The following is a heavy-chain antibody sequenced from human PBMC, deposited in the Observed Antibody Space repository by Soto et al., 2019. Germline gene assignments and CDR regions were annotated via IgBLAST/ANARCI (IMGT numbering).Heavy chain of an antibody. CDR3: ARVGGYSYNFDY. V-gene: IGHV3-21*01. Sequence: EVQLVESGGGLVKPGGSLRLSCAASGFTFSSYSMKWVRQAPGKGLEWVSSISSSSSYIYYADSVKGRFTISRDNAKNSLYLQMNSLRAEDTAVYYCARVGGYSYNFDYWGQGTLVTVSS. D-gene: IGHD5-18*01. J-gene: IGHJ4*02. CDR2: ISSSSSYI. CDR1: GFTFSSYS.